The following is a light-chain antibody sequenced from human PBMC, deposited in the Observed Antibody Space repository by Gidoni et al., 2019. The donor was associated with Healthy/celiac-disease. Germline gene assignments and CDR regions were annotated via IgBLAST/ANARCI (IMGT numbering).Light chain of an antibody. CDR2: LGS. Sequence: DIVMTQSPLSLPVTPGEPASISCRSSQSLLHSNGYNYLDWYLQKPGQSPQLLIYLGSNRASGVPDRFSGSGSGTDFTLKISRVEEEDVGVYYCMQALQTPYTFGQGTKLEIK. V-gene: IGKV2-28*01. CDR1: QSLLHSNGYNY. J-gene: IGKJ2*01. CDR3: MQALQTPYT.